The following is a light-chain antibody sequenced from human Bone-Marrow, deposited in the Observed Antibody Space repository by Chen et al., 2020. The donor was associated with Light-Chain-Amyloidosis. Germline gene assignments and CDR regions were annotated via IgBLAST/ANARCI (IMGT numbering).Light chain of an antibody. CDR2: EDD. J-gene: IGLJ3*02. Sequence: NFMLTQPHSVSESPGQTVLISCTRSSGSIATNYVKWYQQRPGRSPTTVIYEDDQRPSGVPDRFSGSIDRSSNSASLTIAGLKNEDEADYCCQSYQGSSQGVFGGGTKLTVL. CDR3: QSYQGSSQGV. CDR1: SGSIATNY. V-gene: IGLV6-57*01.